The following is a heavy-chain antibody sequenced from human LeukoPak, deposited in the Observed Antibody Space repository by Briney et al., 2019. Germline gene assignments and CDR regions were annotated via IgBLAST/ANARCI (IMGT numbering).Heavy chain of an antibody. J-gene: IGHJ4*02. V-gene: IGHV5-51*01. CDR3: ARQNDFRLDY. D-gene: IGHD3-3*01. CDR1: GYTFSSYW. CDR2: IYPGDSDT. Sequence: RGESLKISCKGSGYTFSSYWIGWVRQMPGKGLEWMGIIYPGDSDTRYSPSLQGQVTISVDTSIGTAYLQWSSLKASDTAIYYCARQNDFRLDYWGQGTLATVSS.